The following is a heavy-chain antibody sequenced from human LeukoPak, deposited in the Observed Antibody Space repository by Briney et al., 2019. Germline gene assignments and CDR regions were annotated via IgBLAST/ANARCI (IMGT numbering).Heavy chain of an antibody. Sequence: GSLRLSCTASGFTFGDYGLSWVRQSPGKGLEWIGEINHRGSTNYNPSLKRRVTISLDTSKNQFSLKLSSVTAADTAVYYCAKSLYGSGSYYNWFDPWGQGTLVTVSS. CDR1: GFTFGDYG. D-gene: IGHD3-10*01. V-gene: IGHV4-34*08. CDR2: INHRGST. J-gene: IGHJ5*02. CDR3: AKSLYGSGSYYNWFDP.